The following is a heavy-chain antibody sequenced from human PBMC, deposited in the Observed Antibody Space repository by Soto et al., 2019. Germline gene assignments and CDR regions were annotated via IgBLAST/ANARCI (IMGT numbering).Heavy chain of an antibody. D-gene: IGHD2-2*02. J-gene: IGHJ4*02. V-gene: IGHV1-18*01. CDR2: INTYSGNT. CDR1: GYTFTSYG. Sequence: QVQLVQSGAEGKKPGASVKVSCKASGYTFTSYGISWVRQAPGQGLEWMGWINTYSGNTNYAQKLQGRLTMTTDTSTNTAYMELRSLGSDDTAVYYCARGGRLLYVDYWGQGTLVTVSS. CDR3: ARGGRLLYVDY.